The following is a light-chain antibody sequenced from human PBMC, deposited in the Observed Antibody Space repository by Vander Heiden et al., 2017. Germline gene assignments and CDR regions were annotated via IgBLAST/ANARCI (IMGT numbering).Light chain of an antibody. CDR1: QSISSY. J-gene: IGKJ1*01. V-gene: IGKV1-39*01. Sequence: IQMSQSPSSLSASVGDRVTITCRASQSISSYLKSYQQKIVKAPKLLIYAASSLQSAVPSRFSGSGAGTDFTLSIISLQPEDIATYYCRQSYGTPRTFGQGTKVEI. CDR3: RQSYGTPRT. CDR2: AAS.